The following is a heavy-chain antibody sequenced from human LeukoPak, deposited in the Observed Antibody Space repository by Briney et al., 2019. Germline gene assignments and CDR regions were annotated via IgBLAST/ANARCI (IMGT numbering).Heavy chain of an antibody. CDR3: AKGSSINWYKYYFHY. CDR2: INPNSGGT. D-gene: IGHD6-13*01. J-gene: IGHJ4*02. Sequence: ASVKVSCKASGYTFTGYYMHWVRQAPGQGLEWVGWINPNSGGTNYAQKFQGRVTMTRDTSISTAYMELTRLGSDDTAVYYCAKGSSINWYKYYFHYWGQGTLVTVSS. V-gene: IGHV1-2*02. CDR1: GYTFTGYY.